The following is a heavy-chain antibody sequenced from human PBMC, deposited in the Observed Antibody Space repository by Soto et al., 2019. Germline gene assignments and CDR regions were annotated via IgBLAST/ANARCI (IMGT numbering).Heavy chain of an antibody. Sequence: GGSLRLSCAASGFTFSSYAMSWVRQAPGKGLEWVSAISGSGGSTYYADSVKGRFTISRDNSKNTLYLQMNSLRAEDTAVYYCAKAEAWIGPYSPIYYFDYWGQGTLVTVSS. D-gene: IGHD2-15*01. CDR2: ISGSGGST. CDR3: AKAEAWIGPYSPIYYFDY. J-gene: IGHJ4*02. CDR1: GFTFSSYA. V-gene: IGHV3-23*01.